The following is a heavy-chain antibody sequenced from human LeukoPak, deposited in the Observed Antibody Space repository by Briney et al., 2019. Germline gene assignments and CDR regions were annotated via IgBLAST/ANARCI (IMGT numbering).Heavy chain of an antibody. CDR3: ARTYYHDTSGASNWFGP. Sequence: GASVKDSCKASGYTFTSYDINWVRQATGQGLEWMGWMNPNNGNTGCAQKFQGRATMTRDTSTGTAYMELSSLRSEDTAVYSCARTYYHDTSGASNWFGPWGQGTLVTVSS. J-gene: IGHJ5*02. V-gene: IGHV1-8*01. D-gene: IGHD3-22*01. CDR1: GYTFTSYD. CDR2: MNPNNGNT.